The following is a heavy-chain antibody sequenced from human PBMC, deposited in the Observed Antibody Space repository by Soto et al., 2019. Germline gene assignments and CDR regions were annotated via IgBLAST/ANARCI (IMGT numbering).Heavy chain of an antibody. CDR3: ARYNSYAIDY. Sequence: SATLSLSCPFSGASISSDYRSWIRQPAGGGLEWIANIHYSGTTNYNPSLASRVTLSVDTSKNQFSLKMTSVTAADRAMYFCARYNSYAIDYWGRGTLVTV. CDR1: GASISSDY. V-gene: IGHV4-59*01. CDR2: IHYSGTT. J-gene: IGHJ4*02. D-gene: IGHD2-8*01.